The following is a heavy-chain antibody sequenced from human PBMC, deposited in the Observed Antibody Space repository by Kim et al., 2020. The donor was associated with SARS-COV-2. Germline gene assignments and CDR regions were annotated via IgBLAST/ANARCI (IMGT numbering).Heavy chain of an antibody. CDR1: GGSISSYY. CDR3: ARVGCSSTSCPDAVDV. CDR2: MYYSGST. V-gene: IGHV4-59*01. J-gene: IGHJ6*04. Sequence: SETLSLTCTVSGGSISSYYWSWIRQPLGKGLECIGYMYYSGSTNYNPSLKSRVTISVDTSKNQFSLKLSSVTAADTAVYYCARVGCSSTSCPDAVDVWGKGTTVTVSS. D-gene: IGHD2-2*01.